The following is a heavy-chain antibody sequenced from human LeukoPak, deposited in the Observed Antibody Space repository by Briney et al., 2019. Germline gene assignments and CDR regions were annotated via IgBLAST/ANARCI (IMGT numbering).Heavy chain of an antibody. CDR3: ARDRIRGGYKEFDY. J-gene: IGHJ4*02. D-gene: IGHD5-24*01. CDR2: IIPIFGTA. V-gene: IGHV1-69*05. Sequence: SVKVSCKASGYTFTSFDISWVRQAPGQGLEWMGGIIPIFGTANYAQKFQGRVTITTDESTSTAYMELSSLRSEDTAVYYCARDRIRGGYKEFDYWGQGTLVTVSS. CDR1: GYTFTSFD.